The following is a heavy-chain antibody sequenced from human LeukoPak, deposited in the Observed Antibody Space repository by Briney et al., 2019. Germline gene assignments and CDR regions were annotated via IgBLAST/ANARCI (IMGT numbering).Heavy chain of an antibody. CDR3: ARAVGYCSGGSCYGY. Sequence: SVKVSCKASGGTFSSYAISWVRQVPGQGLEWMGGIIPIFGTANYAQKFQGRVTITADESTSTAYMELSSLRSEDTAVYYCARAVGYCSGGSCYGYWGQGTLVTVSS. D-gene: IGHD2-15*01. V-gene: IGHV1-69*13. CDR2: IIPIFGTA. CDR1: GGTFSSYA. J-gene: IGHJ4*02.